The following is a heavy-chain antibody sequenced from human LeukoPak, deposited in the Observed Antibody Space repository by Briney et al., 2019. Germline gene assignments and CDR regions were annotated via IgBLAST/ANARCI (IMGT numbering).Heavy chain of an antibody. Sequence: PSETLSLTCSVSGYSISSGYYWGWIRQPPGKGLEWIGSIYHSGSTYYNPSLKSRVTISLDTSKNQFSLKVSSVTAADTAVYYCARETYCYDSSGYSGELFDAFDIWGQGTMVTVSS. V-gene: IGHV4-38-2*02. D-gene: IGHD3-22*01. CDR1: GYSISSGYY. CDR3: ARETYCYDSSGYSGELFDAFDI. J-gene: IGHJ3*02. CDR2: IYHSGST.